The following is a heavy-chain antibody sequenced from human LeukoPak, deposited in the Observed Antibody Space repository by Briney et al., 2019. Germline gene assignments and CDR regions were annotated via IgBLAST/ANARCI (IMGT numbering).Heavy chain of an antibody. CDR3: ARASPLGLNWFDP. D-gene: IGHD3/OR15-3a*01. V-gene: IGHV4-34*01. CDR1: GGSFSGYY. CDR2: INHSGST. Sequence: PSETLSLTCAVYGGSFSGYYWSWIRQPPGKGLEWIGEINHSGSTNYNPSLKSRITISVDTSKNQFSLKLISVTAADTAVYYCARASPLGLNWFDPWGQGTLVTVSS. J-gene: IGHJ5*02.